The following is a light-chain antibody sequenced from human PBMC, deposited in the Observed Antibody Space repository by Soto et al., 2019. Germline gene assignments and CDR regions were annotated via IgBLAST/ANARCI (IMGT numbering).Light chain of an antibody. CDR3: QQYNNLNT. J-gene: IGKJ2*01. CDR2: NVS. CDR1: QNVNSN. V-gene: IGKV3-15*01. Sequence: EIAMTQSPATLSVSPGQRATLSFRASQNVNSNLAWYQQKPGHPPSLLMYNVSTRATGFPARFSGSGSGTEFTLTISSLQSEDSAIYYCQQYNNLNTFGQGTKLEIK.